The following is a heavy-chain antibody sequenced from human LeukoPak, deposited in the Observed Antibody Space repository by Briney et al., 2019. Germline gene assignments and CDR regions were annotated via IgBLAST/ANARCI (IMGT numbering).Heavy chain of an antibody. CDR3: ARDRIVVVPASLYYYYGMDV. J-gene: IGHJ6*02. D-gene: IGHD2-2*01. Sequence: WASVKVSCKASGGTLSSYAISWVRQAPGQGLEWMGRIIPILGIANYAQKFQGRVTITADKSTSTAYMELSSLRSEDTAVYYCARDRIVVVPASLYYYYGMDVWGQGTTVTVSS. V-gene: IGHV1-69*04. CDR1: GGTLSSYA. CDR2: IIPILGIA.